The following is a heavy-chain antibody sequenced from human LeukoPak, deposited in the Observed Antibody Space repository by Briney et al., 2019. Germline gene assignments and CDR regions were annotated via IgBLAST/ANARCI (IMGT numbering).Heavy chain of an antibody. V-gene: IGHV6-1*01. CDR3: PRDLRSSIKRYWFDP. J-gene: IGHJ5*02. D-gene: IGHD2-2*01. Sequence: SQTRSLTCAISADCVSSNSAAWNWIRQSPLRGLDGLGRTYYRSKWYNDYAVCVKSRITINPKQSKNRCSLQLNSVTPEDTAVHYCPRDLRSSIKRYWFDPWGQGTLVTVSS. CDR2: TYYRSKWYN. CDR1: ADCVSSNSAA.